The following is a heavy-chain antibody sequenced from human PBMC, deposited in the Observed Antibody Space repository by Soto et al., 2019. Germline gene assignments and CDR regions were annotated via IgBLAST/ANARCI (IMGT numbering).Heavy chain of an antibody. CDR1: SGSISSSNW. CDR3: ARGPEYCSSTSCDAFDI. D-gene: IGHD2-2*01. Sequence: SETLSLTCAVSSGSISSSNWWSWVRQPPGKGLEWIGEIYHSGSTNYNPSLKSRVTISVDKSKNQFSLKLSSVTAADTAVYYCARGPEYCSSTSCDAFDIWGQGTMVTVSS. CDR2: IYHSGST. V-gene: IGHV4-4*02. J-gene: IGHJ3*02.